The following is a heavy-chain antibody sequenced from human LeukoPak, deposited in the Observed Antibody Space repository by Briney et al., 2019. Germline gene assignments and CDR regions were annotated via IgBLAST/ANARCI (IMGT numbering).Heavy chain of an antibody. CDR2: GNT. CDR3: ARRPTYFGWRPSESPSYFDF. D-gene: IGHD3-9*01. Sequence: PSETLSLTCAVYGGSFSGYYWSWIRQPPGKGLEWIGSGNTYYNPSLKSRVTISVDTSKQQFSLRLNSVTAADTAVYYCARRPTYFGWRPSESPSYFDFWGQGTLVTVSS. J-gene: IGHJ4*02. V-gene: IGHV4-34*01. CDR1: GGSFSGYY.